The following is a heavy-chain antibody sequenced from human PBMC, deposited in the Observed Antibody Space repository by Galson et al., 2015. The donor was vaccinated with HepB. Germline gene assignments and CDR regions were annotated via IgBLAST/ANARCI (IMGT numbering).Heavy chain of an antibody. D-gene: IGHD3-16*01. V-gene: IGHV3-30*18. Sequence: SLRLSCAASGFIFGNYEIHWVRQAPGKGLEWVAVTPNDGSKKFYADSVKGRFTISRDSPRNTLFLQMNNLRAEDAAVYYCAKAGSPYDYSYGMDVWGQGTTVTVSS. CDR1: GFIFGNYE. J-gene: IGHJ6*02. CDR3: AKAGSPYDYSYGMDV. CDR2: TPNDGSKK.